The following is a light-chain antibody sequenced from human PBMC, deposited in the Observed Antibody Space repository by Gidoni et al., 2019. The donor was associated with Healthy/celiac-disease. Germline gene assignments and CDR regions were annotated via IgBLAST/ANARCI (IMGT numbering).Light chain of an antibody. J-gene: IGKJ1*01. V-gene: IGKV3-15*01. Sequence: EIVMTQSPATLSVPPGERATLTCRARQSVSSNLAWYQQKPGQAPRLLSYGASTRATGIPARFSGSGSGTEFTLTISSLQSEDFAVYYCQQYNNGPPWTFGQGTKVEIK. CDR1: QSVSSN. CDR3: QQYNNGPPWT. CDR2: GAS.